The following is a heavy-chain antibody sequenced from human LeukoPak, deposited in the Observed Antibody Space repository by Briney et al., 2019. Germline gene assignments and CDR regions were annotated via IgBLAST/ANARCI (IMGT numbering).Heavy chain of an antibody. CDR1: GGSISSYY. Sequence: PSETLPLTCTVSGGSISSYYWSWIRQPPGKGLEWIGYIYYSGSTNYNPSLKSRVTISVDTSKNQFSLKLSSVTAADTAVYYCARDEGYRGSYYFDYWGQGTLVTVSS. J-gene: IGHJ4*02. CDR3: ARDEGYRGSYYFDY. V-gene: IGHV4-59*01. CDR2: IYYSGST. D-gene: IGHD1-1*01.